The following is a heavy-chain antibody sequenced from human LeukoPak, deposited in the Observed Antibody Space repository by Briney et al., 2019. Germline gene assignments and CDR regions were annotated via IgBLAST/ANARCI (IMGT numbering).Heavy chain of an antibody. CDR1: GFTFSSYA. Sequence: GGSLRLSCAASGFTFSSYAMHWVRQAPGKGLEWVAVISYDGSNKYYADSVKGRFTISRDNSKNTLYLRMNSLRAEDTAVYYCARAAVITFGAFDIWGQGTTVTVS. V-gene: IGHV3-30*04. CDR2: ISYDGSNK. J-gene: IGHJ3*02. CDR3: ARAAVITFGAFDI. D-gene: IGHD3-22*01.